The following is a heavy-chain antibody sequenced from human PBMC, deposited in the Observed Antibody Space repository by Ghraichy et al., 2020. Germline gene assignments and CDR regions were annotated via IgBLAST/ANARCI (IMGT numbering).Heavy chain of an antibody. V-gene: IGHV4-59*01. D-gene: IGHD3-10*01. CDR3: ARSIYYGSGSSKFDY. CDR1: GGSISSYY. CDR2: IYYSGST. Sequence: SQTLSLTCTVSGGSISSYYWSWIRQPPGKGLEWIGYIYYSGSTNYNPSLKSRVTISVDTSKNQFSLKLSSVTAADTAVYYCARSIYYGSGSSKFDYWGQGTLVTVSS. J-gene: IGHJ4*02.